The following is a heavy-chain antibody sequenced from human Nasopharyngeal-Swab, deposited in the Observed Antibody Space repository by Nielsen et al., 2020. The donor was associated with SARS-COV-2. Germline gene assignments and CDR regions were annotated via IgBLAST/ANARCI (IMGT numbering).Heavy chain of an antibody. Sequence: SVKVSCKASGGTFSSYAISWVRQAPGQGLEWMGRIIPILGIANYAQKFQGRVTITADKSTSTACMELSSLRSEDTAVYYCARAGIAAAGTLQGWGQGTLVTVSS. J-gene: IGHJ4*02. V-gene: IGHV1-69*04. CDR1: GGTFSSYA. CDR2: IIPILGIA. CDR3: ARAGIAAAGTLQG. D-gene: IGHD6-13*01.